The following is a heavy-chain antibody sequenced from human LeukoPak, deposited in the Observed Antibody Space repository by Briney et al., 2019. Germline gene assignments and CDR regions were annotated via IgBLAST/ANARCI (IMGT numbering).Heavy chain of an antibody. J-gene: IGHJ4*02. D-gene: IGHD6-19*01. CDR1: GFTFSSYW. CDR3: ARVSIAVVVHFDY. V-gene: IGHV3-74*01. Sequence: GGSLRLSCAASGFTFSSYWMHWVRQAPGKGLVWVSRINSDGSSTSYADSVKGRFTISRDNAKNTLYLQMNSLRAEDTAVYYCARVSIAVVVHFDYWGQGTLVTVSS. CDR2: INSDGSST.